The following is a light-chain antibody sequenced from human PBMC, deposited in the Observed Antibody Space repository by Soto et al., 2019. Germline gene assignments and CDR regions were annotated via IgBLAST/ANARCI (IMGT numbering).Light chain of an antibody. CDR1: SSDVGGYNY. CDR2: DVS. V-gene: IGLV2-11*01. Sequence: QSALTQPRSVSGSPGQSVTISCTGTSSDVGGYNYVSWYQQHPGKAPKLMIYDVSKRPSGVADRFSGSKSGNTASLTISGLQAEDEAEYYCCSYAGSYNLGVFGGGTTLTVL. J-gene: IGLJ2*01. CDR3: CSYAGSYNLGV.